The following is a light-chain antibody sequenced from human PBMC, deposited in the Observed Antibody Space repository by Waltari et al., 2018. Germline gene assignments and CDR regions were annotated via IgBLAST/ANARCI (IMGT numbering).Light chain of an antibody. J-gene: IGLJ3*02. V-gene: IGLV1-40*01. CDR3: QSYDSSLSGWV. Sequence: QSVLTQPPSVSGAPGQRVTISCTGSSSNIGARYDVSWYQQLPGTAPNPPIDVNSHRPSGVPDRFSGAKSGTSASLAITGLQAEDEADYYCQSYDSSLSGWVFGGGTKLTVL. CDR2: VNS. CDR1: SSNIGARYD.